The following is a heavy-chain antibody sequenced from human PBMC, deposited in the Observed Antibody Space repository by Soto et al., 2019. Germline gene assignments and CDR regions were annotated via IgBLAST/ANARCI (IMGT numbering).Heavy chain of an antibody. CDR3: TTTPSESYCGGDCDSSEY. CDR2: IRSKANSYAT. D-gene: IGHD2-21*02. J-gene: IGHJ4*02. V-gene: IGHV3-73*02. Sequence: EVQRVESGGGLVQPGGSLKLSCAASGFTFSGSAMHWVRQASGKGLEWGGRIRSKANSYATAYAASVKGRFTISRADSKNTAYLQMNSRKTEDTAVYYCTTTPSESYCGGDCDSSEYWGQGTLVTVSS. CDR1: GFTFSGSA.